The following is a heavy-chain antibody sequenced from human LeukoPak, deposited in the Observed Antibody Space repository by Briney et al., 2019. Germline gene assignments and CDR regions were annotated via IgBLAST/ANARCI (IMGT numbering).Heavy chain of an antibody. CDR2: IYYSGST. CDR1: GGSISSYY. CDR3: ARRIAAWGYYYCGMDV. J-gene: IGHJ6*02. D-gene: IGHD6-6*01. V-gene: IGHV4-59*08. Sequence: PSETLSLTCTVSGGSISSYYWSWIRQPPGKGLEWIGYIYYSGSTNYNPSLKSRVTISVDTSKNQFSLKLSSVTAADTAVYYCARRIAAWGYYYCGMDVWGQGTTVTVSS.